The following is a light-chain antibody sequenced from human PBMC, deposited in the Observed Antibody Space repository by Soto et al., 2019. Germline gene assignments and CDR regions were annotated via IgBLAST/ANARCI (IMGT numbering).Light chain of an antibody. CDR3: SSYTSSSTRV. CDR1: SSDVGAYDY. Sequence: SALTQPASVSGSPGQSITISCHGTSSDVGAYDYVSWYQQHPDKAPKLMIYEVSNRPSGVSNRFSGSKSVNTATLTISGLQTEDEADYYCSSYTSSSTRVFGTGTKVTVL. V-gene: IGLV2-14*03. CDR2: EVS. J-gene: IGLJ1*01.